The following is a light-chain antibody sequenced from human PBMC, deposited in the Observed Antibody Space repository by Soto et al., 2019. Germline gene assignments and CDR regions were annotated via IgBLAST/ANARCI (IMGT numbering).Light chain of an antibody. CDR2: EVS. Sequence: QSALTQPASVSGSPGQSITISCTGTSSDVGGYNYVSWYQQHPGKAPKLMIYEVSNRPSGVSNRFSGSKSGNTASLTISGVHDEDEADYDCSSYTSSSIPYVFGTGTQLTVL. CDR1: SSDVGGYNY. CDR3: SSYTSSSIPYV. J-gene: IGLJ1*01. V-gene: IGLV2-14*01.